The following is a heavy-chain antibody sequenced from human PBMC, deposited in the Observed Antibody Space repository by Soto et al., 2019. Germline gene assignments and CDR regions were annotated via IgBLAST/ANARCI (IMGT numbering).Heavy chain of an antibody. V-gene: IGHV3-9*01. CDR3: VKDKGITAQKYYFDY. CDR1: GITFHDAT. D-gene: IGHD6-13*01. Sequence: GGSLRLSCASSGITFHDATMHWVRLIPGKGLEWVSGITSNSDNIAYADSVKGRFTISRDNSKNTLYLQMNSLRIEDTAVYYCVKDKGITAQKYYFDYWGQGTLVTVSS. CDR2: ITSNSDNI. J-gene: IGHJ4*02.